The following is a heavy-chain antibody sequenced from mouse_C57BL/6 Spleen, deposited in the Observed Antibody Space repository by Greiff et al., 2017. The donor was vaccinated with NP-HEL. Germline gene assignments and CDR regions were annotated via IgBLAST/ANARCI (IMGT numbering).Heavy chain of an antibody. Sequence: QVQLQQPGAELVKPGASVKMSCKASGYTFTSYWITWVKQRPGQGLEWIGDIYPGSGSTNYNEKFKSKATLTVDKSSSTAYMQLSSLTSEDSAVYYCAIGRVYYPFAYWGQGTLVTVSA. CDR3: AIGRVYYPFAY. V-gene: IGHV1-55*01. D-gene: IGHD1-1*01. CDR2: IYPGSGST. J-gene: IGHJ3*01. CDR1: GYTFTSYW.